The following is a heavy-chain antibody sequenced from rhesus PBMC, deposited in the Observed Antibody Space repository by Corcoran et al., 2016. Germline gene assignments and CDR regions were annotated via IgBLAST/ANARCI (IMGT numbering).Heavy chain of an antibody. D-gene: IGHD4-29*01. J-gene: IGHJ4*01. CDR1: GGSISGYY. V-gene: IGHV4-127*01. CDR3: ARDPGGSSYFDY. Sequence: QVQLQESGPGVVKPSETLSLTCAVSGGSISGYYLWRWTRPPPGKGLEWLGYIGGSSGSTNYNPSLKNRVTISKDTSKNQFSLKLSSVTAADTAVYYCARDPGGSSYFDYWGQGVLVTVSS. CDR2: IGGSSGST.